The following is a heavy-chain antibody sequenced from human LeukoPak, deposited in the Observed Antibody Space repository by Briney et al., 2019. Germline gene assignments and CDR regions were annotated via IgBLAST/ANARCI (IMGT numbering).Heavy chain of an antibody. Sequence: ASVKVSCKASGYTFPSYGISWVRQAPGQGLEWMGWINAYNGKTNYAQKLQGRVTMTTDTSTSTAYMELRSLRSDDTAAYYCAREYYDFWSGYGRSGRWFDPWGQGTLVTVSS. V-gene: IGHV1-18*01. CDR2: INAYNGKT. J-gene: IGHJ5*02. D-gene: IGHD3-3*01. CDR1: GYTFPSYG. CDR3: AREYYDFWSGYGRSGRWFDP.